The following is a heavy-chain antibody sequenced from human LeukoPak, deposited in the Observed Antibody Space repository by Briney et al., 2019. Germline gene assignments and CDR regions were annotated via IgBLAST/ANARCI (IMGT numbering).Heavy chain of an antibody. J-gene: IGHJ4*02. CDR2: ISGSGGST. CDR1: GFTFSSYA. D-gene: IGHD3-22*01. V-gene: IGHV3-23*01. CDR3: AKDPPLPYYYDSSGYALGFDY. Sequence: GGSLRLSCAASGFTFSSYAMSWVRQAPGKGLEWVSAISGSGGSTYYADPVKGRFTISRDNSKNTLYLQMNSLRAEDTAVYYCAKDPPLPYYYDSSGYALGFDYWGQGTLVTVSS.